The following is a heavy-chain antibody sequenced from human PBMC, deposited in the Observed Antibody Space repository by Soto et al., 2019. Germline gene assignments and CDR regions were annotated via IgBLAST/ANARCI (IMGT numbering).Heavy chain of an antibody. CDR1: GYSFTSYW. CDR2: IDPSDSYT. CDR3: ARGRSYRRDYGMDV. V-gene: IGHV5-10-1*01. D-gene: IGHD1-26*01. Sequence: GESLKISCKGSGYSFTSYWISWVRQMPGKGLEWMGRIDPSDSYTNYSPSFQGHVTISADKSISTAYLQWSSLKASDTAMYYCARGRSYRRDYGMDVWGQGPTVTVSS. J-gene: IGHJ6*02.